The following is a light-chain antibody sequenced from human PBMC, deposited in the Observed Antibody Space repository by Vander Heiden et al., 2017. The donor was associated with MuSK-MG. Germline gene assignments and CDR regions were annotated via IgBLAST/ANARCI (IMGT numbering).Light chain of an antibody. J-gene: IGKJ2*01. V-gene: IGKV1-12*01. CDR2: AAS. CDR1: QDISNH. Sequence: DIQMTQSPSSVSASVGDRVTITCRASQDISNHLAWYQQEPGKAPKLLIYAASNLQRGVPSRFSGRGLGTDFTLTISSLQPEDFATYYCQQSNFYPYTFGQGTKLKIK. CDR3: QQSNFYPYT.